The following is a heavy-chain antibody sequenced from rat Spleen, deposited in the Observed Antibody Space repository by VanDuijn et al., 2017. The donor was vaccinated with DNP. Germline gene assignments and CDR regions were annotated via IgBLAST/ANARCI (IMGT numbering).Heavy chain of an antibody. V-gene: IGHV5S13*01. CDR3: ARQWYYSLGWYFDF. Sequence: EVQLVESGGGLVQFGRSLKLSCAASGFTFSNYGMAWVRQAPTKGLEWVAYISHAGGNTYYGDSVKGRFTSSRDNAKSTLYLQMNSLRSEDMATYYCARQWYYSLGWYFDFWGPGTMVTVSS. J-gene: IGHJ1*01. CDR2: ISHAGGNT. CDR1: GFTFSNYG. D-gene: IGHD1-1*01.